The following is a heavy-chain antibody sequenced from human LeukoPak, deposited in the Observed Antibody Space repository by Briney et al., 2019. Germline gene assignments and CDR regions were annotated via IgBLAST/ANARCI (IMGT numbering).Heavy chain of an antibody. CDR3: AREKLGWQLGPNFDY. CDR2: IDPNSGGS. CDR1: GYTFTGYY. D-gene: IGHD2-15*01. Sequence: ASVKVSCKTSGYTFTGYYIHWVRQAPGQGLEWMGWIDPNSGGSNSAQKFQGRVTMTRDTSISTAYMELSRLRSDDTAVYYCAREKLGWQLGPNFDYWGQGTLVTVSS. J-gene: IGHJ4*02. V-gene: IGHV1-2*02.